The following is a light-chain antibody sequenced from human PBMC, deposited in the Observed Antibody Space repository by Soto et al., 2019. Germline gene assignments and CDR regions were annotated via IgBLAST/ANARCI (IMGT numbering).Light chain of an antibody. J-gene: IGKJ4*01. CDR3: QKFNAVPT. V-gene: IGKV1-27*01. CDR1: EASSNY. CDR2: AAS. Sequence: DIQMTQSPSSLSASVGDRFTITCRASEASSNYLAWYQQKPGKVPTLLISAASTLQSGVPSRFSGSGSGTDFTLTISSLQPEDVATYYCQKFNAVPTFGGGTKVEI.